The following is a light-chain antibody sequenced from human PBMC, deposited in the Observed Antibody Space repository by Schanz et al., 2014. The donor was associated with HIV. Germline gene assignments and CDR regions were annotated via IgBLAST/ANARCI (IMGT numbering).Light chain of an antibody. CDR3: QKYNSAPPWT. V-gene: IGKV1-27*01. CDR2: AAS. CDR1: QNIGNW. Sequence: DIQMTQSPSTLSASVGDRVTITCRASQNIGNWLAWYKQRPGDPPKLRIYAASALQSGVPSRFSGSGSGTDFTLTISSLQLEDVATYYCQKYNSAPPWTFGQGTKVEIK. J-gene: IGKJ1*01.